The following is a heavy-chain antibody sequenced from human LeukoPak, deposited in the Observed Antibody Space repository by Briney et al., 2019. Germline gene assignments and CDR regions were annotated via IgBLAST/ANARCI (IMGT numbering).Heavy chain of an antibody. CDR3: ARDGEDDSSGYYKPFDY. CDR2: IWYGGNNK. CDR1: GFTFSSYG. J-gene: IGHJ4*02. D-gene: IGHD3-22*01. Sequence: PGRSLRLSCAASGFTFSSYGMHWVRQAPGKGLEWVAAIWYGGNNKYYADSVKGRFAISRDNSKSTLYLLMNSLRAEDTAVYYCARDGEDDSSGYYKPFDYWGQGTLVTVSS. V-gene: IGHV3-33*08.